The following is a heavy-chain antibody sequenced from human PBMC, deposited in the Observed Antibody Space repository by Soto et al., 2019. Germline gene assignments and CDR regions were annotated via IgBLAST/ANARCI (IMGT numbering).Heavy chain of an antibody. CDR1: GYTFTSYA. CDR3: ARDKAMALPDA. J-gene: IGHJ4*02. CDR2: ISAYNGNT. D-gene: IGHD5-18*01. V-gene: IGHV1-18*01. Sequence: QVQLVQSGAEVKKPGASVKVSCKASGYTFTSYAISWVRQAPGQGLEWMGWISAYNGNTKYAQKLQGRVTLTTDTSTSTAYMALRSLRSDGAAVYYCARDKAMALPDAWGQGTLVTVSS.